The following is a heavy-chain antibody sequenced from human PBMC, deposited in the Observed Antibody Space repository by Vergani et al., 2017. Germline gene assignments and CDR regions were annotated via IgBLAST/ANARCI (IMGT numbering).Heavy chain of an antibody. Sequence: QVQLVESGGGVVQPGRSLRLSCAASGFTFSSYGMHWVRQAPGKGLEWVAVISYDGSNKYYADSVKGRFTISRDNSKNTLYLQMNSLRAEDTAVYYCAKQPRDSSGWYSGYWGQGTLVTVSS. V-gene: IGHV3-30*18. J-gene: IGHJ4*02. CDR3: AKQPRDSSGWYSGY. CDR1: GFTFSSYG. D-gene: IGHD6-19*01. CDR2: ISYDGSNK.